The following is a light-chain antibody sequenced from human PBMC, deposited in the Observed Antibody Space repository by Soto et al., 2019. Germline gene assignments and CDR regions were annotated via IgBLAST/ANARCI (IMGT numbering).Light chain of an antibody. CDR3: SSYTSSSTHWV. CDR2: DVS. CDR1: SSDVGGYNY. J-gene: IGLJ3*02. Sequence: QSVLTQPASVSGSPGQSITISCTGTSSDVGGYNYVSWYQQHPGKAPKLMIYDVSNRPSGVSNRFSGSKSGNTASLTISGLQAEDEADYYCSSYTSSSTHWVFGGGTKETVL. V-gene: IGLV2-14*01.